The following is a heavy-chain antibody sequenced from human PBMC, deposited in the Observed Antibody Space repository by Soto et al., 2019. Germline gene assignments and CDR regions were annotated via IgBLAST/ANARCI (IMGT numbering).Heavy chain of an antibody. CDR2: INPNSGGT. D-gene: IGHD6-19*01. CDR1: GYTFTGYY. V-gene: IGHV1-2*02. Sequence: ASVKVSCKASGYTFTGYYMHWVREAPGQGLEWMGWINPNSGGTNYAQKFQGRVTMTRDTSISTAYMELSRLRSDDTAVYYCAKVRYSSPMGYYYGMDVWGQGTTVTVSS. CDR3: AKVRYSSPMGYYYGMDV. J-gene: IGHJ6*02.